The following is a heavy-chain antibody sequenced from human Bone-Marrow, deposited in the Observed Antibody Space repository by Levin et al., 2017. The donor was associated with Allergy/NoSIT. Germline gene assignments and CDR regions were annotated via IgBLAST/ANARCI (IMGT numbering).Heavy chain of an antibody. CDR1: GGSISSYY. CDR3: ARHFLPHYYYYGMDV. CDR2: IYYSGST. Sequence: GSLRLSCTVSGGSISSYYWSWIRQPPGKGLEWIVYIYYSGSTNYNPSLKSRVTISVDTSKNQFSLKLSSVTAADTAVYYCARHFLPHYYYYGMDVWGQGTTVTVSS. V-gene: IGHV4-59*08. D-gene: IGHD1-14*01. J-gene: IGHJ6*02.